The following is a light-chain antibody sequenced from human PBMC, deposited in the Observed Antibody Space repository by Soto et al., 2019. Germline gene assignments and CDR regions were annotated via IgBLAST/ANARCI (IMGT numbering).Light chain of an antibody. CDR1: SGSIASSY. CDR3: QSYDSDTVI. CDR2: EGD. Sequence: NFMLTQPHSMSESPGKTVTISCTRSSGSIASSYVQWYQQRPGSSPSIVIYEGDQRSSGVPDRFSGSIDRSSNSASLTISGLKSEDEAEYFCQSYDSDTVIFGGGTKLTVL. J-gene: IGLJ2*01. V-gene: IGLV6-57*01.